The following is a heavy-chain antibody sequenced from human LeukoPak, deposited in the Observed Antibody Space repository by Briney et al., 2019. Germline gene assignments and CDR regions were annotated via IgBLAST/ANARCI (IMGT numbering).Heavy chain of an antibody. CDR3: ARDRGFGELFFLY. D-gene: IGHD3-10*01. V-gene: IGHV3-48*02. Sequence: GGSLRLSCAASGFTFSSSTMSWVRQAPGKGLEWVSYISSSGSTIYYADPVKGRFTISRDNAKNSLYLQMNSLRDEDTAVYYCARDRGFGELFFLYWGQGTLVTVSS. CDR1: GFTFSSST. CDR2: ISSSGSTI. J-gene: IGHJ4*02.